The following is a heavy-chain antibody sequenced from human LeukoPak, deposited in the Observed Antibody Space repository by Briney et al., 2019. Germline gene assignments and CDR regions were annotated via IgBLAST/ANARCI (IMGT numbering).Heavy chain of an antibody. Sequence: GASVKVSCKASGGTFSSYAISWVRQAPGQGLGWMGGIIPIFGTANYAQKFQGRVTITADESTSTAYMELSSLRSEDTAVYYCARVGCSGGSCYSDWFDPWGQGTLVTVSS. CDR1: GGTFSSYA. CDR2: IIPIFGTA. J-gene: IGHJ5*02. V-gene: IGHV1-69*01. D-gene: IGHD2-15*01. CDR3: ARVGCSGGSCYSDWFDP.